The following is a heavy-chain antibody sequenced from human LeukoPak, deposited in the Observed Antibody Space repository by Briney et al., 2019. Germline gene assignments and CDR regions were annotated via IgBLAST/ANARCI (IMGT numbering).Heavy chain of an antibody. Sequence: GGSLRLSCAASGFTFSSYAMHWVRQAPGEGLGWVAVISYDGSNKYYADSVKGRFTISRDNSKNTLYLQMNSLRAEDTAVYYCARDALRVATSNWFDPWGQGTLVTVSS. CDR3: ARDALRVATSNWFDP. J-gene: IGHJ5*02. V-gene: IGHV3-30-3*01. CDR2: ISYDGSNK. D-gene: IGHD5-12*01. CDR1: GFTFSSYA.